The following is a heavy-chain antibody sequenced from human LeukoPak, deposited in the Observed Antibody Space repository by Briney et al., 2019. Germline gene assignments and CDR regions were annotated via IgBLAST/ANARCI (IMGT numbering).Heavy chain of an antibody. V-gene: IGHV4-39*07. J-gene: IGHJ5*02. CDR3: ARDHRANDLKFDP. Sequence: SETLFLTCTVSGGSISTSTYYWGWIRQPPGKGLEWIGSIYYSGSTYYNPSLKSRVTISVDTSKNQFSLKLSSVTAADTAVYYCARDHRANDLKFDPWGQGTLVTVSS. CDR2: IYYSGST. CDR1: GGSISTSTYY.